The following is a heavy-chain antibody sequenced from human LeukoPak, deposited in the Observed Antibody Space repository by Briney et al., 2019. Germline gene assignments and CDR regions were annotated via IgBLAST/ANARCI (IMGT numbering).Heavy chain of an antibody. V-gene: IGHV3-30*02. CDR1: GFTFSSYG. J-gene: IGHJ4*02. CDR3: AKDPSFRPGYFDY. Sequence: AGGSLRLSCAASGFTFSSYGMHWVRQAPGKGLEWVAFIRYDGSNKYYADSVKGRFTISRDNSKNTLYLQMNSLRAEDTAVYYCAKDPSFRPGYFDYWGQGTLVPVSS. CDR2: IRYDGSNK.